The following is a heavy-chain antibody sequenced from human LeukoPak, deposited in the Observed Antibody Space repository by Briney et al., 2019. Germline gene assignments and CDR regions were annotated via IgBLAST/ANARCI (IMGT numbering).Heavy chain of an antibody. D-gene: IGHD3-9*01. CDR1: GFTFSSYA. Sequence: GRSLRLSCAASGFTFSSYAMHWARQAPGKGLEWVAVISYDGSNKYYADSVKGRFTISRDNSKNTLYLQMNSLRAEDTAVYYCARESGSYYDILPFDPWGQGTLVTVSS. CDR2: ISYDGSNK. J-gene: IGHJ5*02. V-gene: IGHV3-30*04. CDR3: ARESGSYYDILPFDP.